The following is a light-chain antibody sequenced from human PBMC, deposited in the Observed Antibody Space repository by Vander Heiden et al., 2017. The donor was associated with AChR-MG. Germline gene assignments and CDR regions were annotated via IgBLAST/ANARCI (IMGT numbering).Light chain of an antibody. CDR3: AAWDDSLSGPV. J-gene: IGLJ2*01. Sequence: QSLLPPLPSASLAPGQGVTISCSGSSSNIGSNYVYWYQQLPGTAPKLLIYRNNQRPSGVPDRFSGSKSGTSASLAISGLRSEDEADYYCAAWDDSLSGPVFGGGTKLTVL. CDR2: RNN. V-gene: IGLV1-47*01. CDR1: SSNIGSNY.